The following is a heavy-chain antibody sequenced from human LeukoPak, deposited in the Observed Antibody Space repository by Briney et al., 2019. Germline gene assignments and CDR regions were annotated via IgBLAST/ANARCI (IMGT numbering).Heavy chain of an antibody. CDR3: ARKQTSLPLDF. CDR1: GFTFTSHG. V-gene: IGHV1-18*01. CDR2: ISAYNGDT. Sequence: ASVKVSCKASGFTFTSHGFTWVRQAPGQGLEWMGWISAYNGDTHSAERFQGRVTLTTDTSTSTAYMELRSLRSDDTAVYYCARKQTSLPLDFCGQGTLVTVSS. D-gene: IGHD6-13*01. J-gene: IGHJ4*02.